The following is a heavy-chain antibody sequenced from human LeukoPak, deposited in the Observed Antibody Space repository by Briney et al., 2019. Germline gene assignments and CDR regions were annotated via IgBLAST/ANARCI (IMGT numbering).Heavy chain of an antibody. J-gene: IGHJ4*02. CDR2: FDPEDGET. V-gene: IGHV1-24*01. D-gene: IGHD1-26*01. Sequence: ASVKVSCKVSGYTLTELSMHWARQAPGKGLEWMGGFDPEDGETIYAQKFQGRVTMTEDTSTDTAYMELSSLRSEDTAVYYCATSQKWELPHLFDYWGQGTLVTVSS. CDR3: ATSQKWELPHLFDY. CDR1: GYTLTELS.